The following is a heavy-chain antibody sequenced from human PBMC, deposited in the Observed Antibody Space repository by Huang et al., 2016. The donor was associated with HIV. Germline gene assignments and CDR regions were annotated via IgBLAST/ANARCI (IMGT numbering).Heavy chain of an antibody. V-gene: IGHV1-69*10. CDR3: AREGQTWYGKPIAAFEI. CDR2: IVPRFSVT. Sequence: VQLVQSGAEVKRPGTSVKISCKASGGSFNCLAFNWVRQAPGQGLQYKGGIVPRFSVTNYAGKFGGRLPISADKSTSTVFMELRGLTSEDTAVFFCAREGQTWYGKPIAAFEIWGQGTTVIVSP. CDR1: GGSFNCLA. D-gene: IGHD6-13*01. J-gene: IGHJ3*02.